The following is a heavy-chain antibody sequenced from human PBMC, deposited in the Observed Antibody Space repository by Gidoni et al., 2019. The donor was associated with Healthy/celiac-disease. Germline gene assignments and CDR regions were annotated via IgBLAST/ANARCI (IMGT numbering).Heavy chain of an antibody. CDR3: AGTMRVSGSYYPYYYYYGMDV. CDR1: GGTFSSYA. Sequence: QVQLVQSGAEVKKPGSSVKVSCKASGGTFSSYAISWVRQAPGQGLEWMGGIIPIFGTANYAQKFQGRVTITADESTSTSYMELSSLRSEDTAVYYCAGTMRVSGSYYPYYYYYGMDVWGQGTTVTVSS. J-gene: IGHJ6*02. V-gene: IGHV1-69*01. D-gene: IGHD3-10*01. CDR2: IIPIFGTA.